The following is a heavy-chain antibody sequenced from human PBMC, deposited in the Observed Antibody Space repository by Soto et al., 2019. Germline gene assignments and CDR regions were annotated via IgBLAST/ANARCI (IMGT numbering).Heavy chain of an antibody. J-gene: IGHJ4*02. V-gene: IGHV3-30-3*01. Sequence: QVQLVESGGGVVQPGRSLRLSCAASGFTFSSYAMHWVRQAPGKGLEWVAVISYDGSNKYYADSVKGRFTISRDNSKNTLYLQMNSLRAEDTAVYYCARNLYDFWSGYRYPVGYWGQGTLVTVSS. D-gene: IGHD3-3*01. CDR3: ARNLYDFWSGYRYPVGY. CDR2: ISYDGSNK. CDR1: GFTFSSYA.